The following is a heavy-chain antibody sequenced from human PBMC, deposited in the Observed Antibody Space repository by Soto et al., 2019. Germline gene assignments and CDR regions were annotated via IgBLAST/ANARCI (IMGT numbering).Heavy chain of an antibody. D-gene: IGHD1-26*01. CDR1: EFTFSSYG. Sequence: GGSLRLSCAASEFTFSSYGMHWVRQAPGKGLEWVAVISYDGSNKYYADSLKGRFTISRDNSKNTLYLQMNSLRAEDTAVYYCAKGHPVGASTPDYWGQGTLVTVSS. CDR3: AKGHPVGASTPDY. J-gene: IGHJ4*02. V-gene: IGHV3-30*18. CDR2: ISYDGSNK.